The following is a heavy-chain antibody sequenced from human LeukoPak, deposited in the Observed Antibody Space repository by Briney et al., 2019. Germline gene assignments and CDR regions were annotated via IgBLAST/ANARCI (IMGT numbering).Heavy chain of an antibody. V-gene: IGHV6-1*01. CDR2: TYYRSKWYN. J-gene: IGHJ5*02. CDR3: AREVVFGYSSSWYLTWFDP. CDR1: GDSFSSNSAA. D-gene: IGHD6-13*01. Sequence: SQTLSLTCALSGDSFSSNSAAWDWVRQSPSRGLEWLGRTYYRSKWYNDYALSVKSRITINPDTSKNQFSLQLNSVNPEDTAVYYCAREVVFGYSSSWYLTWFDPWGQGTLVTVSS.